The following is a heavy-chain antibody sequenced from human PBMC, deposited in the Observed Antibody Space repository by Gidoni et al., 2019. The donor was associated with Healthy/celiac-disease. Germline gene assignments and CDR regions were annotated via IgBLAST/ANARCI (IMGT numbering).Heavy chain of an antibody. J-gene: IGHJ5*02. CDR1: GFTFSSYS. D-gene: IGHD5-12*01. V-gene: IGHV3-48*01. CDR3: ARVGGYDYGWFDP. CDR2: ISSSSSTI. Sequence: EVQLVESGGGLVQPGGSLRLSCAASGFTFSSYSMNWVRQAPGKGLEWVSYISSSSSTIYYADSVKGRYTISRDNAKNSLYLQMNSLRAEDTAVYYCARVGGYDYGWFDPWGQGTLVTVSS.